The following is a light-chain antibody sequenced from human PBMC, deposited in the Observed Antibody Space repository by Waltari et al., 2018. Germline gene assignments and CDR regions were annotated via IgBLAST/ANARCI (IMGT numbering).Light chain of an antibody. V-gene: IGLV3-1*01. Sequence: SYDLTQPPSVSVSPGPTASIPCSGDKLGDKSASWYQQKPGQSPVLVIYQDDKRPSGIPERFSGSNSGNTATLTISGTQAMDEADYYCQAWDSSTVVFGGGTKLTVL. CDR3: QAWDSSTVV. CDR1: KLGDKS. CDR2: QDD. J-gene: IGLJ2*01.